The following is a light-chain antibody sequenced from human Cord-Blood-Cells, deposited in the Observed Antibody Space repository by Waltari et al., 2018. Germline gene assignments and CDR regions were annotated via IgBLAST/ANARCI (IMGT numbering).Light chain of an antibody. CDR2: DAS. J-gene: IGKJ3*01. Sequence: EIVLTQSPATLSLSPGERATLSCRASQSVSSYLAWYPQKPGQAPRLLSYDASNRATGIPARFSGSGSGTDFTLTISSLEPEDFAVYYCQQRSNWPPFTFGPGTKVDIK. CDR3: QQRSNWPPFT. V-gene: IGKV3-11*01. CDR1: QSVSSY.